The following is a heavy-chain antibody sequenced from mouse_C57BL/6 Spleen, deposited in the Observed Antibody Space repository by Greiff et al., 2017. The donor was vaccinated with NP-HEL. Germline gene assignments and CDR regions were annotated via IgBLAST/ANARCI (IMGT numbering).Heavy chain of an antibody. D-gene: IGHD1-1*01. J-gene: IGHJ4*01. V-gene: IGHV1-80*01. Sequence: VQLQESGAELVKPGASVKISCKASGYAFSSYWMNWVKQRPGRGLEWIGQIYPGDGDTNYNGKFKGKATLTADKSSSPAYMQLSSLTTEDSAVYFCARRELRDYYAMDYWGQGTSVTVSS. CDR3: ARRELRDYYAMDY. CDR2: IYPGDGDT. CDR1: GYAFSSYW.